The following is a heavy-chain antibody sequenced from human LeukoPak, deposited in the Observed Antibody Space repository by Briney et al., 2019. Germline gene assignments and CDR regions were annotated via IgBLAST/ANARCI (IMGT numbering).Heavy chain of an antibody. J-gene: IGHJ4*02. D-gene: IGHD6-19*01. CDR2: IIPIFDTA. Sequence: SVKVSCKASGGTFSSYAISWVRQAPGQGLEWMGGIIPIFDTANYAQKFQGRVTITTDESTSTAYMELSSLRSEDTAVYYCARGKRAVAGTLGYWGQGTLVTVSS. V-gene: IGHV1-69*05. CDR1: GGTFSSYA. CDR3: ARGKRAVAGTLGY.